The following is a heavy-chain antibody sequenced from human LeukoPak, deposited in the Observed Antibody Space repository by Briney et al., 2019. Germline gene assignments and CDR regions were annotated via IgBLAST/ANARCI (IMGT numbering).Heavy chain of an antibody. CDR3: ARDSGPYSSSWYGNNWFDP. Sequence: SETLSLTCTVSGYSISSGYYWGWIRQPPGKGLAWIGSIYHSGSTYYNPSLKSRVTISVDTSKNQLSLKLSSVTAADTAVYYCARDSGPYSSSWYGNNWFDPWGQGTLVTVSS. D-gene: IGHD6-13*01. V-gene: IGHV4-38-2*02. J-gene: IGHJ5*02. CDR2: IYHSGST. CDR1: GYSISSGYY.